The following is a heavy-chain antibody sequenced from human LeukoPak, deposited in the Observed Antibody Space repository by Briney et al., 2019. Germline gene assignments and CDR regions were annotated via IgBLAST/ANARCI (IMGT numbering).Heavy chain of an antibody. Sequence: SETLSLTCTVSGGSISSYYWGWIRQPPGKGLEWIGSIYYSGSTYYNPSLKSRVTISVDTSKNQFSLKLSSVTAADTAVYYCARGMWGGDSSRHFDYWGQGTLVTVSS. V-gene: IGHV4-39*07. D-gene: IGHD6-13*01. J-gene: IGHJ4*02. CDR3: ARGMWGGDSSRHFDY. CDR2: IYYSGST. CDR1: GGSISSYY.